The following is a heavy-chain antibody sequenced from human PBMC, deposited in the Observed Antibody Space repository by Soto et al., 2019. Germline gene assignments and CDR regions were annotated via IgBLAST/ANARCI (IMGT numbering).Heavy chain of an antibody. CDR1: GGTFSSNA. V-gene: IGHV1-69*13. CDR3: ARGPGITGSSHWS. CDR2: IIPIFGTT. J-gene: IGHJ5*02. D-gene: IGHD1-20*01. Sequence: SVKVSCKASGGTFSSNAINWVRQAPGQGLEWMGGIIPIFGTTNYAQNFQGRVTITADESTSTAYMDLSSLRSEDTAVYYCARGPGITGSSHWSWGQGTLVTVSS.